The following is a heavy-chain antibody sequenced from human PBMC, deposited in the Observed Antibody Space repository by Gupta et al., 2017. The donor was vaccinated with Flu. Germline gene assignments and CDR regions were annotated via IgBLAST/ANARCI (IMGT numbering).Heavy chain of an antibody. CDR1: GFIFSGYD. J-gene: IGHJ4*02. Sequence: EVELVESGGGLVQPGGSLRLSCAASGFIFSGYDMSWVRQAPGKGLEWVSFISSSGVLYYTDSVKGRFTISRDNAKNSVYLQMDSLRAEDTAFYYCARGHWDSWGQGTLVTVSS. V-gene: IGHV3-48*03. CDR3: ARGHWDS. CDR2: ISSSGVL.